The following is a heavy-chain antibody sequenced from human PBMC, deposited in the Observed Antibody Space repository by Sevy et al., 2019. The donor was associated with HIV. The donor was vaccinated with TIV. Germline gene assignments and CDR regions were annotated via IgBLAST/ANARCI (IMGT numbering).Heavy chain of an antibody. Sequence: GGSLRLSCAASGFTVSSNYMSWVRQAPGKWLEWVSVIYSGGSTYYADSVKCRFTISRDNSKNTLYLQMNRLRAEDTAVYYCARILKGSGWNRYYFDYWGQGSLVTVSS. D-gene: IGHD6-19*01. CDR2: IYSGGST. J-gene: IGHJ4*02. CDR3: ARILKGSGWNRYYFDY. V-gene: IGHV3-53*01. CDR1: GFTVSSNY.